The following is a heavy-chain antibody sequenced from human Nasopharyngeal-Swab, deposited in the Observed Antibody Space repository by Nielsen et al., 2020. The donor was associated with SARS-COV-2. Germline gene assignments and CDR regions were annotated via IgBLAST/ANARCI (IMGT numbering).Heavy chain of an antibody. D-gene: IGHD3-10*01. CDR3: ARTDGSGSYYDFDY. V-gene: IGHV1-8*03. CDR1: GYTFTSYE. J-gene: IGHJ4*02. CDR2: MNPNSGNT. Sequence: SVKVPCKASGYTFTSYEINWVRQATGQGLEWMGWMNPNSGNTGYAHKFQGRVTITRNTSISTAYIELGSLRSEDTAVYYFARTDGSGSYYDFDYWGQGTLVTVSS.